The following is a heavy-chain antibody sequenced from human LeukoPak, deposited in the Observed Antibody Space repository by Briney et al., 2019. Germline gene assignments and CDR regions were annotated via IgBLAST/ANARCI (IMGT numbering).Heavy chain of an antibody. V-gene: IGHV3-43*01. J-gene: IGHJ4*02. CDR1: GFTFDDYA. CDR3: AKDPRAGYLDY. D-gene: IGHD1-14*01. Sequence: PGGSLRLSCAASGFTFDDYAMHWVRQAPGTGLESVALINWDGRNSHYSDSVKGRFTISRDNTKNSLYLQMNNLRTEDTALYYCAKDPRAGYLDYWGRGTLVTVSS. CDR2: INWDGRNS.